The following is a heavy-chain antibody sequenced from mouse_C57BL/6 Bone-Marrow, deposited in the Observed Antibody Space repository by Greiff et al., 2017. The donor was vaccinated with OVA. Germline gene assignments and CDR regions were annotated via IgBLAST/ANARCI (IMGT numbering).Heavy chain of an antibody. D-gene: IGHD2-4*01. CDR1: GYAFTNHL. V-gene: IGHV1-54*01. CDR2: INPGSGGT. J-gene: IGHJ2*01. CDR3: ARYDYDRGGFDY. Sequence: VQLQQSGAELVRPGTSVKVSCKASGYAFTNHLIEWVKQRPGQGLEWIGVINPGSGGTNYNEKFKGKATLTADKSSSTAYMQLSSLTSEDSAVYFCARYDYDRGGFDYWGQGTTLTVSS.